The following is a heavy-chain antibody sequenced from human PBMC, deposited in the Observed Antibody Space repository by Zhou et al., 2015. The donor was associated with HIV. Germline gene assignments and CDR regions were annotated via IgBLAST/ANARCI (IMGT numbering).Heavy chain of an antibody. CDR1: GGTFSSYA. CDR2: ISAYNGNT. J-gene: IGHJ6*02. CDR3: ARPGVVGATTPSEYYYYYYGMDV. Sequence: QVQLVQSGAEVRKPGSSVKVSCKASGGTFSSYAISWVRQAPGQGLEWMGWISAYNGNTNYAQKLQGRVTMTTDTSTSTAYMELRSLRSDDTAVYYCARPGVVGATTPSEYYYYYYGMDVWGQGP. V-gene: IGHV1-18*01. D-gene: IGHD1-26*01.